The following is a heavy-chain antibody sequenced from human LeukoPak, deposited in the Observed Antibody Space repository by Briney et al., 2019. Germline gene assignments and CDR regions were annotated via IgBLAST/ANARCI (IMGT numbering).Heavy chain of an antibody. CDR2: MFYTGSS. D-gene: IGHD1-1*01. CDR3: ARASNWYWYFDL. J-gene: IGHJ2*01. Sequence: SETLSLTCTVSGGSISRYYWSWIRQPPGKGLEWIGCMFYTGSSNSNPSLKNRVTISVDTSKNQFSLKLSSVTAADTAVYYCARASNWYWYFDLWGRGTLVTVSS. V-gene: IGHV4-59*01. CDR1: GGSISRYY.